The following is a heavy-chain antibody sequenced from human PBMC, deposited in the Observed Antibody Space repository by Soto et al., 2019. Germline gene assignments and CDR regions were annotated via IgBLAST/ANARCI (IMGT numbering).Heavy chain of an antibody. CDR2: IYWNDDK. D-gene: IGHD4-17*01. J-gene: IGHJ4*02. V-gene: IGHV2-5*01. Sequence: QITLKESGPTLVKPTQTLTLTCTFSGFSLSTSGVGVGWIRQPPGKALEWLALIYWNDDKRYSPSLKSRLTITKDTSKNQVILTMTNMDPVDTATYYCAHISLRWDTVDYWGQGTLVTVSS. CDR3: AHISLRWDTVDY. CDR1: GFSLSTSGVG.